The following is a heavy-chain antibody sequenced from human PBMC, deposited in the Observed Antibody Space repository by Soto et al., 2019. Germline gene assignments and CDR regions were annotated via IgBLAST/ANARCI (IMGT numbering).Heavy chain of an antibody. Sequence: GGSLRLSCAASGFTFGDYYVSWIRQAPGKGLEWVSYISSSGSTIYYADSVKGRVTITRDTSASTAYMELSSLRSEDTAVYYCARDWVYGQYYYYYGMDVWGQGTTVTVSS. J-gene: IGHJ6*02. V-gene: IGHV3-11*04. CDR2: ISSSGSTI. CDR1: GFTFGDYY. CDR3: ARDWVYGQYYYYYGMDV. D-gene: IGHD2-8*01.